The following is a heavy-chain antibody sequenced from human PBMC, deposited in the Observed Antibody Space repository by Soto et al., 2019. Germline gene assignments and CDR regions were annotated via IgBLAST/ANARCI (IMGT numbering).Heavy chain of an antibody. D-gene: IGHD1-1*01. CDR2: IWYDGSGK. CDR3: ARWSNNKVVDP. Sequence: QVQLVESGGGVVQPGRSLRLSCEGSGFTFRNHGMHWIRQSPGKGLAWLAVIWYDGSGKYYADSVKGRFAISRDNSKNTLSLQMNSLKVEDTAIYYCARWSNNKVVDPWGQGTVVTVS. V-gene: IGHV3-33*01. CDR1: GFTFRNHG. J-gene: IGHJ5*02.